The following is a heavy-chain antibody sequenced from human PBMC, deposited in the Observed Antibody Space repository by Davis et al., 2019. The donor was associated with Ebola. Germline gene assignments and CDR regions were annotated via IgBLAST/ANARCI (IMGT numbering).Heavy chain of an antibody. CDR3: ARHASYCSGGSCYPVRGMDV. J-gene: IGHJ6*02. CDR2: VFPGDGDT. CDR1: GYGFTSYW. Sequence: GESLKISCKGTGYGFTSYWIGWVRQKPGKGLEWMGIVFPGDGDTRYSPSFQGQVTISVDKSISTAYLQWSSLKASDTAMYYCARHASYCSGGSCYPVRGMDVWGQGTTVTVSS. D-gene: IGHD2-15*01. V-gene: IGHV5-51*01.